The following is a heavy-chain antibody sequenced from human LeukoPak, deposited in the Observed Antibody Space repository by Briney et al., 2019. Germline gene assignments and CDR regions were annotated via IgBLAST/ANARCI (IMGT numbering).Heavy chain of an antibody. Sequence: GGSLRLSCAASGFTFSSYSMNWVRQAPGKGLEWVSSISSSSSYIYYADSVKGRFTISRDNAKNSLYLQMNSLRAEDTAVYYCAGTYYYDSSGYYHDAFDIWGQGTMVTVSS. D-gene: IGHD3-22*01. CDR3: AGTYYYDSSGYYHDAFDI. V-gene: IGHV3-21*01. CDR2: ISSSSSYI. J-gene: IGHJ3*02. CDR1: GFTFSSYS.